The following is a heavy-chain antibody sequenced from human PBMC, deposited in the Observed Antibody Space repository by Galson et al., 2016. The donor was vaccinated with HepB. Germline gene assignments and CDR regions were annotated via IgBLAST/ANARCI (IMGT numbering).Heavy chain of an antibody. J-gene: IGHJ4*02. D-gene: IGHD3-16*01. CDR1: GFTFSSYG. V-gene: IGHV3-33*01. CDR2: IWYGGNNK. CDR3: AAGGSGSKFDY. Sequence: SLRLSCAASGFTFSSYGMHWVRQAPGKGLEWVGIIWYGGNNKYYADSVKGRFTFSRDNSKNTLYLQMNSLRTEDTAVYYCAAGGSGSKFDYWGQGTLVTVSS.